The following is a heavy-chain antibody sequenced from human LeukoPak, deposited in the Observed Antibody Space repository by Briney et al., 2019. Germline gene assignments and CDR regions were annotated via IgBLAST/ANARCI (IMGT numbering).Heavy chain of an antibody. D-gene: IGHD3-9*01. CDR3: ARDSKNYDILTGYYYYYGMDV. V-gene: IGHV3-7*01. J-gene: IGHJ6*02. CDR1: GFTFSSHW. CDR2: IKQDGSEK. Sequence: GGSLRLSCAASGFTFSSHWMSWVRQAPGKGLEWVANIKQDGSEKYYVDSVKGRFTISRDNAKNSLYLQMNSLRAEDTAVYYCARDSKNYDILTGYYYYYGMDVWGQGTTVTVSS.